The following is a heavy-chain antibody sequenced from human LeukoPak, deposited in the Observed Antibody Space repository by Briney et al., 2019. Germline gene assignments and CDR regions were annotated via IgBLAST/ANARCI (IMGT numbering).Heavy chain of an antibody. V-gene: IGHV1-2*02. J-gene: IGHJ5*02. D-gene: IGHD2-2*01. CDR3: ARGGHYCSSTSCPLWGGPFDP. CDR2: INPNSGGT. Sequence: GASVKVSCKASGYTFTGYYMHWVRQAPGQGLEWMGWINPNSGGTNYAQKFQGRVTMTRDTSISTAYMELSRLRSDDTAVYYCARGGHYCSSTSCPLWGGPFDPWGQGTLVTVSS. CDR1: GYTFTGYY.